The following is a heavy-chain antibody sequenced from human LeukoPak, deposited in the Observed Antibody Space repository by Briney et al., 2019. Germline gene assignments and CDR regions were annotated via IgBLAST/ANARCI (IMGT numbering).Heavy chain of an antibody. V-gene: IGHV1-69*13. CDR1: GGTFSSYA. CDR2: IIPIFGTA. CDR3: ARTSGVPAAPRGIDYYYYYYMDV. J-gene: IGHJ6*03. Sequence: ASVKVSCKASGGTFSSYAISWVRQAPGQGLEWMGGIIPIFGTANYAQKFQGRVTITADESTSTAYMELSSLRSEDTAVYYCARTSGVPAAPRGIDYYYYYYMDVWGKGTTVTVSS. D-gene: IGHD2-2*01.